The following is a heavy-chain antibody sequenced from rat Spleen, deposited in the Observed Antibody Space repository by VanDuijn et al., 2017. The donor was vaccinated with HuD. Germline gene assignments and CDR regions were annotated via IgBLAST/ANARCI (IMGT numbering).Heavy chain of an antibody. CDR1: GFSLTSYY. CDR2: IRTGGST. J-gene: IGHJ2*01. CDR3: ARDGRFGYNSLDY. D-gene: IGHD1-9*01. V-gene: IGHV2-65*01. Sequence: QVQLKETGPGLVQPTQTLSITCSVSGFSLTSYYMQWVRQTPGKGLEWMGFIRTGGSTEYNSDFKSRLSISRETSKNQVFLKMNSLKTEDSGLYDCARDGRFGYNSLDYWGQGVMVTVSS.